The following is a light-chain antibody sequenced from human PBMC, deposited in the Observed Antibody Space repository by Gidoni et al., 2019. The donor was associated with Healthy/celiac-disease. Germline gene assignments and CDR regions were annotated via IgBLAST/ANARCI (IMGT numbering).Light chain of an antibody. CDR3: QQYGSSPYT. V-gene: IGKV3-20*01. CDR1: QSVSSSY. J-gene: IGKJ2*01. CDR2: GAS. Sequence: EIVLTQSPGTLSSSPGERAALSCRASQSVSSSYFAWYQQKPGQAPRLLIYGASFRATGIPDRFSGSGSGTDFTLTISRLEPEDFAVYYCQQYGSSPYTFGQGTKLEIK.